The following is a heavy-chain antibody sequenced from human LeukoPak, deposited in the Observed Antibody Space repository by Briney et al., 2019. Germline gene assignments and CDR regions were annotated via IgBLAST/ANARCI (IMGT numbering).Heavy chain of an antibody. V-gene: IGHV3-15*01. J-gene: IGHJ6*02. CDR3: TTERNWELLRPYGLDI. Sequence: GGSLRLSYAASGFNFNYVWMNWVRQAPGKGLEWVGRIRTKIEGETTDYAAPVKGRFTISRDDSKTTLFLQMNSLKTEDSAVYYCTTERNWELLRPYGLDIWGQGTTVTVSS. CDR2: IRTKIEGETT. D-gene: IGHD1-26*01. CDR1: GFNFNYVW.